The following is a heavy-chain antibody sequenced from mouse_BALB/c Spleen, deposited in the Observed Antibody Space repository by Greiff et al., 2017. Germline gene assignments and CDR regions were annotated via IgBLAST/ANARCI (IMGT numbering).Heavy chain of an antibody. J-gene: IGHJ2*01. CDR2: IWSGGST. CDR3: ARNGDYGRSPYYFDY. V-gene: IGHV2-2*02. D-gene: IGHD1-1*01. CDR1: GFSLTSYG. Sequence: VQLQQSGPGLVQPSQSLSITCTVSGFSLTSYGVHWVRQSPGKGLEWLGVIWSGGSTDYNAAFISRLGISKDNSKSQVFFKMNSLQANDTAIYYCARNGDYGRSPYYFDYWGKGTTLTVSS.